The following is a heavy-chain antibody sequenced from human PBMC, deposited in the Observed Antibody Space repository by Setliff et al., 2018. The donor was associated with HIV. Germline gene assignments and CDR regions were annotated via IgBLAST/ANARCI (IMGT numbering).Heavy chain of an antibody. J-gene: IGHJ4*02. Sequence: SETLSLTCGVYGGSLSDYYWNWIRQPPGKGLEWIAEINHSGSTNYNPSLKSRATISVDTSQNQLSLKLSSVTAADTAMYYCARYDGYKVSFDNWGPGALVTVSS. CDR2: INHSGST. CDR3: ARYDGYKVSFDN. D-gene: IGHD5-18*01. V-gene: IGHV4-34*01. CDR1: GGSLSDYY.